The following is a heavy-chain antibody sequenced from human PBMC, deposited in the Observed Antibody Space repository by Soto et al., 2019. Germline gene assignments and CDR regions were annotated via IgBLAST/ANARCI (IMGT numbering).Heavy chain of an antibody. J-gene: IGHJ3*02. D-gene: IGHD2-2*01. CDR3: ASHVRVPAALDAFDI. V-gene: IGHV4-59*08. Sequence: SETLSLTCTVSGGSISSYYWSWIRQPPGKGLEWIGYIYYSGSTNYNPSLKSRVTISVDTSKNQFSLKLSSVTAADTAVYYCASHVRVPAALDAFDIWGQGTMVTVSS. CDR1: GGSISSYY. CDR2: IYYSGST.